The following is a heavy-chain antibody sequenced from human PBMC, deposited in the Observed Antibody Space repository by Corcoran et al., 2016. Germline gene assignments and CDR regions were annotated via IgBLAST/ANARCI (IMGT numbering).Heavy chain of an antibody. D-gene: IGHD3-3*01. CDR1: GFTFSNAW. Sequence: EVQLVESGGGLVKPGGSLRLSCAASGFTFSNAWMSWVRQAPGKGLEWVGRIKSKTDGGTTDYAAPVKGRFTISRDDSKNTLYLQMNRLKTEDTAVYYCTTDLYGFWSGYYPGYFDYWGQGTLVTVSS. V-gene: IGHV3-15*01. CDR2: IKSKTDGGTT. CDR3: TTDLYGFWSGYYPGYFDY. J-gene: IGHJ4*02.